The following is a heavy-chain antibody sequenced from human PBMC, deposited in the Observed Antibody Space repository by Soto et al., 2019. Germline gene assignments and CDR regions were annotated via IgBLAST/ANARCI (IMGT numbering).Heavy chain of an antibody. V-gene: IGHV4-59*08. CDR2: TDYSGNT. D-gene: IGHD6-19*01. Sequence: SETLSLTCTVSGGSISSYYWSWIRQPPGKGLEWIGYTDYSGNTNYNPSLKSRVTISGDTSKNQFSLRLSSVTAADTAVYYCARAVGDPLYYLDYWGQGTLVTVSS. CDR3: ARAVGDPLYYLDY. CDR1: GGSISSYY. J-gene: IGHJ4*02.